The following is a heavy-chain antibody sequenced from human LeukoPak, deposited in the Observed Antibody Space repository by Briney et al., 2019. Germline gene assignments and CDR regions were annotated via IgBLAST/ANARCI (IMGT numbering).Heavy chain of an antibody. CDR3: ARLNYDSSGYIDY. D-gene: IGHD3-22*01. Sequence: GGSLRLSCAASGFTFSSYWMSWVRQAPGKGLEWVANIKQDGSEKYYVDSVKGRFTISRDNAKNSLYLQMNSLRAEDTAVYYCARLNYDSSGYIDYWGQGTLVTVSS. CDR1: GFTFSSYW. J-gene: IGHJ4*02. V-gene: IGHV3-7*01. CDR2: IKQDGSEK.